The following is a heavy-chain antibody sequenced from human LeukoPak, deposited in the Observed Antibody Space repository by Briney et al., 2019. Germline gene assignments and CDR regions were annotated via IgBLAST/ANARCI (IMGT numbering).Heavy chain of an antibody. D-gene: IGHD7-27*01. CDR1: GFTFSSYN. V-gene: IGHV3-48*01. CDR3: ARDRLGNYFDY. CDR2: ISSSSTTI. J-gene: IGHJ4*02. Sequence: GGSLRLSCAASGFTFSSYNMKWVRQAPGKGLGWISYISSSSTTIYYADSVKGRFTISRDNARRSLYPQMNSLRAEDTAVYYCARDRLGNYFDYWGQGTLVTVSS.